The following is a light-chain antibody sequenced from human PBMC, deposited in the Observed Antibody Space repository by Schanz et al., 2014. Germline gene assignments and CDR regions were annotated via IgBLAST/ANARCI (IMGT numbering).Light chain of an antibody. CDR2: DVS. V-gene: IGLV2-11*01. CDR1: SSDVGGYNY. CDR3: AAWDDSLNGGV. Sequence: QSALTQPRSVSGSPGQSVTISCTGTSSDVGGYNYVSWYQHHPGKAPKLMIYDVSNRPSGVPDRFSGSKSGTSASLAISGLQSEDEAAFYCAAWDDSLNGGVFGGGTKLTVL. J-gene: IGLJ3*02.